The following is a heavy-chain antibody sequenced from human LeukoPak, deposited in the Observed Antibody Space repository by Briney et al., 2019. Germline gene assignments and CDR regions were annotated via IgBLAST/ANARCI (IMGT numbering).Heavy chain of an antibody. CDR2: INHSGST. CDR1: GGSFSGYY. V-gene: IGHV4-34*01. CDR3: ARAVSGYDRVNP. Sequence: PSETLSLTCAVYGGSFSGYYWSWIRQPPRKGLEWIGEINHSGSTNYNPSLKSRVTISVDTSKNQFSLKLSSVTAADTAVYYCARAVSGYDRVNPWGQGTLVTVSS. J-gene: IGHJ5*02. D-gene: IGHD5-12*01.